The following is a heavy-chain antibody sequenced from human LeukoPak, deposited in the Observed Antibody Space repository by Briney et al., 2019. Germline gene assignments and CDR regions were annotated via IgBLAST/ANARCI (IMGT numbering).Heavy chain of an antibody. J-gene: IGHJ4*02. V-gene: IGHV1-69*04. Sequence: GASVKVSCKASGGTFSSYAISWVRQAPGQGLEWMGRIIPILGIANYAQKFQGRVTITADKSTSTAYMELSSLRSEDTAVYYCARAPIVGASRFDYWGQGTLVTVSS. D-gene: IGHD1-26*01. CDR2: IIPILGIA. CDR1: GGTFSSYA. CDR3: ARAPIVGASRFDY.